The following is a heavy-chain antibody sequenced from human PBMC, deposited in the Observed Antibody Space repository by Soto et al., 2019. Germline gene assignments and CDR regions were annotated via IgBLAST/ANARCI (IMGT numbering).Heavy chain of an antibody. Sequence: ASVKVSCKASGYTFTSYGISWVRQAPGQGLEWMGWISAYNGNTNYAQKLQGRVTMTTDTSTSTAYMELRSLRSDDTAVYYCARVAPSQQLGTYYYYYYGMDVWGQGTTVTVSS. J-gene: IGHJ6*02. D-gene: IGHD6-13*01. CDR2: ISAYNGNT. CDR3: ARVAPSQQLGTYYYYYYGMDV. V-gene: IGHV1-18*04. CDR1: GYTFTSYG.